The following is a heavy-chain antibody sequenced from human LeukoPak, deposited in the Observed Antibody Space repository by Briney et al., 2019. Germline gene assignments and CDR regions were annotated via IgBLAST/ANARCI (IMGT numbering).Heavy chain of an antibody. V-gene: IGHV1-8*01. CDR2: MNPKSGDT. J-gene: IGHJ6*03. CDR1: RSTFKTYD. CDR3: ARGVLGYYYYYMDL. Sequence: ASVRVSCKASRSTFKTYDIIWVRQASGQGLEWMGWMNPKSGDTVCAETFQARVTMTRNIPMNTAYMELSNLKSEDTAIYYCARGVLGYYYYYMDLWGEGTTVTVSS. D-gene: IGHD2-8*02.